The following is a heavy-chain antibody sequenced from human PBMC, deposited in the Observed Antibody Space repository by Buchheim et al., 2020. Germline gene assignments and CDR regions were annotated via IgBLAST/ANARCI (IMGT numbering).Heavy chain of an antibody. D-gene: IGHD3-10*01. V-gene: IGHV4-34*01. CDR1: GGSFSGYY. CDR3: ARGGRWVRGVTAY. CDR2: INHSGST. Sequence: QVQLQQWGAGLLKPSETLSLTCAVYGGSFSGYYRSWIRQPPGKGLEWIGEINHSGSTNYNPSLKSRVTISVDTSKNQFSLKLSSVTAADTAVYYCARGGRWVRGVTAYWGQGTL. J-gene: IGHJ4*02.